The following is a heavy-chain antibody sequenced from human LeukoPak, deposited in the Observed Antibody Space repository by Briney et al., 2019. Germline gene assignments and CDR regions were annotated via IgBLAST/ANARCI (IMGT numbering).Heavy chain of an antibody. CDR1: GYTFTSYG. D-gene: IGHD3-16*01. V-gene: IGHV1-18*01. CDR3: ATVSYYDYVWGSPTQYNWFDP. Sequence: ASVKVSCKASGYTFTSYGISWVRQAPGQGLEWMGWISAYNGNTNYAQKFQGRVTMTRDTSTSTVYMELSSLRSEDTAVYYCATVSYYDYVWGSPTQYNWFDPWGQGTLVTVSS. CDR2: ISAYNGNT. J-gene: IGHJ5*02.